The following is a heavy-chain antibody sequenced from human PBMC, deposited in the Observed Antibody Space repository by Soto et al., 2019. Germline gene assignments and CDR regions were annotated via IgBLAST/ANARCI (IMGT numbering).Heavy chain of an antibody. Sequence: EVQLLESGGGLVQPGGSLRLSCAASGFSFRNYAMSWVRQAPGKALEWISTLTGSSSNTYYADSVKGRFAISRDNTKKTLYLQTHSLTAEDTAVYYCANGRAPYGLLTHDYWGQGTLVTVSS. CDR3: ANGRAPYGLLTHDY. CDR1: GFSFRNYA. V-gene: IGHV3-23*01. CDR2: LTGSSSNT. D-gene: IGHD3-9*01. J-gene: IGHJ4*02.